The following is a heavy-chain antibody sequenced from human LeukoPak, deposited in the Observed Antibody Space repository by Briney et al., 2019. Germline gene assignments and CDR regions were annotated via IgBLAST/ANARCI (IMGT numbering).Heavy chain of an antibody. D-gene: IGHD1-26*01. V-gene: IGHV3-20*04. J-gene: IGHJ4*02. Sequence: GGSLRLSCAASGFTFDDYGMSWVRQAPGKGLEWVSGINWNGGSTGYADSVKGRFTISRENAKNFMYVQMKSLRVEDTALYYCARSRRWELLAGGDYWGQGTLVSVSS. CDR1: GFTFDDYG. CDR2: INWNGGST. CDR3: ARSRRWELLAGGDY.